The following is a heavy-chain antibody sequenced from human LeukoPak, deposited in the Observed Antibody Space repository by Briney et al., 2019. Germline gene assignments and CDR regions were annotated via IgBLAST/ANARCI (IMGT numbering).Heavy chain of an antibody. V-gene: IGHV1-18*01. J-gene: IGHJ4*02. CDR3: ARDYYGSGSYYQWDY. D-gene: IGHD3-10*01. CDR2: ISAYNGDT. CDR1: GYTFPSYG. Sequence: ASVKVSCKASGYTFPSYGISWVRQAPGQGLEWRGWISAYNGDTNYAQKLQDRVTMTTDTSTSTAYMELGSLRSDDTAVYYCARDYYGSGSYYQWDYWGQGTLVTVSS.